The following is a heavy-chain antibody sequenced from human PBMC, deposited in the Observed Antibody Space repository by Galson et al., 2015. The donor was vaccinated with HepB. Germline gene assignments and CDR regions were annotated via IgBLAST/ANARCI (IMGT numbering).Heavy chain of an antibody. D-gene: IGHD6-13*01. V-gene: IGHV1-46*01. CDR1: GYTFTSYY. J-gene: IGHJ4*02. CDR2: INPSGGST. Sequence: QSGAEVKKPGESLRISCKASGYTFTSYYMHWVRQAPGQGLEWMGIINPSGGSTSYAQKFQGRVTMTRDTSTSTVYMELSSLRSEDTAVYYCAGARSEVYWSGARDIAAAGSDYWGQGTLVTVSS. CDR3: AGARSEVYWSGARDIAAAGSDY.